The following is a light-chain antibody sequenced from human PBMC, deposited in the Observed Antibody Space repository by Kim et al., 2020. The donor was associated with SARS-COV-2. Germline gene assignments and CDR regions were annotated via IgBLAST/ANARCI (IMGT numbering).Light chain of an antibody. CDR2: AAS. Sequence: DIQMTQSPSSLSASVGDRVTITCRASQSINTYLNWYHQKPGKAPKLLIFAASSLQSGVPSRFSGSGSGTDFTLIISSLQPEDFATYYCQQTYTIPITFGQGTRLEIK. J-gene: IGKJ5*01. CDR1: QSINTY. CDR3: QQTYTIPIT. V-gene: IGKV1-39*01.